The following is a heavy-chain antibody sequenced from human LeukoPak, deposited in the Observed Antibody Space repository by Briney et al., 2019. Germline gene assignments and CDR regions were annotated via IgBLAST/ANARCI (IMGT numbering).Heavy chain of an antibody. CDR1: GFTFNNYA. Sequence: GGSLRLSCVASGFTFNNYAMHWVRQAPGKGLEWVAVISNDGTDKYYADSVKGRFTISRDNSENTLYLQLNSLRPEDTAVYYCARVRVILTTMASFSYWGLGTLVTVSS. CDR2: ISNDGTDK. D-gene: IGHD3-9*01. CDR3: ARVRVILTTMASFSY. J-gene: IGHJ4*02. V-gene: IGHV3-30-3*01.